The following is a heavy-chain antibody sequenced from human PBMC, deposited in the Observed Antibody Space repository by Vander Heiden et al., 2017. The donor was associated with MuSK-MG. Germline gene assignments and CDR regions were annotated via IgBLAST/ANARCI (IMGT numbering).Heavy chain of an antibody. CDR1: GFTFSNYA. D-gene: IGHD3-22*01. J-gene: IGHJ4*02. Sequence: QVQLVNSGGGVVQPGRSLRLSCAASGFTFSNYAMHWVRQAPGKGLEWVAVISYDGSNKYYADSVKGRFTISRDNSKNTLYLQMNSLRAEDAAVYVGARGDYYDNTGPCEYWGQGTLGTVSS. CDR2: ISYDGSNK. V-gene: IGHV3-30-3*01. CDR3: ARGDYYDNTGPCEY.